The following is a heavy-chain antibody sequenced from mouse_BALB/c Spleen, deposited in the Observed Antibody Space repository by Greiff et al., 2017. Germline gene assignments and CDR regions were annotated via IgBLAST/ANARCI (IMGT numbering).Heavy chain of an antibody. V-gene: IGHV2-2*02. J-gene: IGHJ1*01. CDR3: AREGHYYGSSYGYFDV. CDR1: GFSLTSYG. D-gene: IGHD1-1*01. CDR2: IWSGGST. Sequence: QVQLQQSGPGLVQPSQSLSITCTVSGFSLTSYGVHWVRQSPGKGLEWLGVIWSGGSTDYNAAFISRLSISKDNSKSQVFFKMNSLQANDTAIYYCAREGHYYGSSYGYFDVWGAGTTVTVSS.